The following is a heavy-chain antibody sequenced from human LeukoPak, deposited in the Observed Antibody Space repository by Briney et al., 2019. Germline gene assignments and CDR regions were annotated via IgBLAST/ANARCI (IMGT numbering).Heavy chain of an antibody. D-gene: IGHD4-17*01. CDR2: MNPNSGNT. V-gene: IGHV1-8*01. CDR3: ARGYGADWFDP. Sequence: GASVKVSCKASGYTFTSYDINWVRQATGQGLEWMGWMNPNSGNTGYAQKFQGRVTMTRDTSISTAYMELSRLRSDDTAVYYCARGYGADWFDPWGQGTLVTVSS. J-gene: IGHJ5*02. CDR1: GYTFTSYD.